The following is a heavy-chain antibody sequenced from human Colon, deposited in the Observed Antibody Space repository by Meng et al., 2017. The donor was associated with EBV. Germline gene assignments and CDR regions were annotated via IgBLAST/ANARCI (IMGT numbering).Heavy chain of an antibody. J-gene: IGHJ4*02. CDR2: SYYSGST. CDR3: VRYSYGFDY. V-gene: IGHV4-30-4*01. D-gene: IGHD5-18*01. CDR1: GGSISSSGYY. Sequence: QVQLQESCPGLCXPXXXXSLTCGVSGGSISSSGYYWSWIRQPPGKGLEWIGYSYYSGSTYYNPYLKSRVTISVDTSNNQFSLKLKSVAAADTAVYYCVRYSYGFDYWGQGTLVTVS.